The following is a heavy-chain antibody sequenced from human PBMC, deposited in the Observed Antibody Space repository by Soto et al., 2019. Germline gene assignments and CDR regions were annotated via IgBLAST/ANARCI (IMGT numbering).Heavy chain of an antibody. J-gene: IGHJ6*02. Sequence: QVQLQQWGAGLLKPSETLSLTCAVYGGSFSGYYWSWIRQPPGKGLDWIGEINHSGSINYNPSLKSRVTISVDTSKNQFSLKLSSVTAADTAVYYCARAFHREPYYYGMDVWGQETTVTVSS. CDR3: ARAFHREPYYYGMDV. V-gene: IGHV4-34*01. CDR1: GGSFSGYY. CDR2: INHSGSI.